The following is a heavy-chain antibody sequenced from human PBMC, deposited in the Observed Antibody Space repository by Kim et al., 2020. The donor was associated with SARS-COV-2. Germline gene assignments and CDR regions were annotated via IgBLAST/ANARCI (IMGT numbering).Heavy chain of an antibody. J-gene: IGHJ1*01. CDR2: IKGDGSEK. CDR3: ASLDTAMGGGGH. V-gene: IGHV3-7*01. Sequence: GGSLRLSCTASGFTFRNYWMSWVRQAPGKGLEWVACIKGDGSEKHYVDSVKGRFTISRDNAKNSLYLQINNLRAEDTALFYCASLDTAMGGGGHWGQG. D-gene: IGHD5-18*01. CDR1: GFTFRNYW.